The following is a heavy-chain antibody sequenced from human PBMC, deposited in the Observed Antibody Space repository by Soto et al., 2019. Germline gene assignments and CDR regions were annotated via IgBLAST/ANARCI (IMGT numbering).Heavy chain of an antibody. V-gene: IGHV3-20*04. J-gene: IGHJ3*02. Sequence: GGSLRLSCAASGFTFDEYGMSWVRQAPGKGLEWVSGINWNGGSTGYADSVKGRFTTSRDNARNSLHLQMNSLRAEDTAVYYCARGSRDYAPHGALESWGQGTMVTVSS. CDR1: GFTFDEYG. D-gene: IGHD4-17*01. CDR3: ARGSRDYAPHGALES. CDR2: INWNGGST.